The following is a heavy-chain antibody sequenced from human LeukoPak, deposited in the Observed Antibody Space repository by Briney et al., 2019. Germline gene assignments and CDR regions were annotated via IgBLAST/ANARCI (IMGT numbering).Heavy chain of an antibody. V-gene: IGHV3-30*18. Sequence: PGGSRRLSCAASGFTFSSYGMHWVRQAPGKGLEWVAVISYDGSNKYYADSVKGRFTISRDNSKNTLYLQMNSLRAEDTAVYYCAKDQQDSDRGVSYFDYWGQGTLVTVSS. D-gene: IGHD6-13*01. J-gene: IGHJ4*02. CDR2: ISYDGSNK. CDR3: AKDQQDSDRGVSYFDY. CDR1: GFTFSSYG.